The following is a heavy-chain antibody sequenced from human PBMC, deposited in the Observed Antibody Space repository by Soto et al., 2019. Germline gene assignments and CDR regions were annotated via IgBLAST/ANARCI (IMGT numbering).Heavy chain of an antibody. CDR2: LSPYTDGP. D-gene: IGHD2-21*01. J-gene: IGHJ5*02. CDR3: ARVIPGPEAWFHP. V-gene: IGHV1-18*01. CDR1: GNTFTNFG. Sequence: QGQLVQSGVEVKKPGASVRVSCSASGNTFTNFGVTWVRQAPGQGLAWMGWLSPYTDGPSYAQKVQGRVTMTMDTSTNTAYLDLRSLTFDATAVYYCARVIPGPEAWFHPWGQGTLVTVSS.